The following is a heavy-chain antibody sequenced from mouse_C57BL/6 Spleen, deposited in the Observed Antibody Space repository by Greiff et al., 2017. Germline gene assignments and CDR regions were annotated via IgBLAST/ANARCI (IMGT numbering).Heavy chain of an antibody. Sequence: QVQLKQSGPELVKPGASVKISCKASGYTFTDYYINWVKQRPGKGLEWIGWIYPGSGNTKYNEKFKGKATLTVDTSSSTAYMQLSSLTSEDSAVYFCARFSSNSHFDYWGQGTTLTVSS. CDR2: IYPGSGNT. J-gene: IGHJ2*01. V-gene: IGHV1-84*01. CDR3: ARFSSNSHFDY. CDR1: GYTFTDYY. D-gene: IGHD2-5*01.